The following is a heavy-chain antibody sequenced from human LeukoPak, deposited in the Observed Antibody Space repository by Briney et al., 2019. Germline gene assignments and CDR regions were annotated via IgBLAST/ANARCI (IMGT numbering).Heavy chain of an antibody. J-gene: IGHJ4*02. Sequence: SETLSLTCTVSGGSISSGGYYWSWIRQHPGKGLEWIGYIYYSGSTYYNPSLKSRVTISVDTSKNQFSLKLSSVTAADTAAYYCARAISPRAVTRGATFDYWGQGTLVTVSS. CDR2: IYYSGST. CDR1: GGSISSGGYY. V-gene: IGHV4-31*03. CDR3: ARAISPRAVTRGATFDY. D-gene: IGHD4-17*01.